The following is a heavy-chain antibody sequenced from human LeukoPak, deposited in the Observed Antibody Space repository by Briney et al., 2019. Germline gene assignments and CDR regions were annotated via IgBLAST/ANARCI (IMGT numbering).Heavy chain of an antibody. CDR2: IWYDGSNK. V-gene: IGHV3-30*02. CDR3: AGAITWDDVFDI. J-gene: IGHJ3*02. Sequence: GGSLRLSCAASGFTFSSYGMHWVRQAPGKGLEWVAVIWYDGSNKYYADSVKGRFTISRDNSKNTLYLQMNSLRAEDTAVYYCAGAITWDDVFDIWGQGTKVTVSS. CDR1: GFTFSSYG. D-gene: IGHD7-27*01.